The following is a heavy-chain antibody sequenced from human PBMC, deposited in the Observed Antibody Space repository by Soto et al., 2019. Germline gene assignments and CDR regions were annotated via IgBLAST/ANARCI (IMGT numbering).Heavy chain of an antibody. Sequence: EVQLVESGGGLVQPGGSLQLSCAASEFTFGDSAVHWIRQDSGNGLEWVGRIRGKSRNYATGYAASVKGRFTISGDDSRNTAYLQMNSLKTEDTAVYYSAYDLHYALDIWGQGTLVTVSS. J-gene: IGHJ1*01. D-gene: IGHD3-16*01. V-gene: IGHV3-73*01. CDR1: EFTFGDSA. CDR3: AYDLHYALDI. CDR2: IRGKSRNYAT.